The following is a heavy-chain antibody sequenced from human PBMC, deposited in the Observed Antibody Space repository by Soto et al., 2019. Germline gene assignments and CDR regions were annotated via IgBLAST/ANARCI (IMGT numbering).Heavy chain of an antibody. CDR1: GCTFSAFE. CDR3: ARGGQLIPGGVDV. Sequence: GGALRLSCAAPGCTFSAFEMNWVRQAPGKGLEWVSYISSSAGSIYYADSVKGRFTISRDNAKSSLYLQMNSLRAEDTAVYYCARGGQLIPGGVDVWGQGTTVTVSS. V-gene: IGHV3-48*03. J-gene: IGHJ6*02. CDR2: ISSSAGSI. D-gene: IGHD6-13*01.